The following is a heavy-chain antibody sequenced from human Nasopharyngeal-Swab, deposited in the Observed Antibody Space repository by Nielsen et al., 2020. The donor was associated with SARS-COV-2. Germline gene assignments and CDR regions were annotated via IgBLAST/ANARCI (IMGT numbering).Heavy chain of an antibody. CDR1: GGTFSSYA. Sequence: SVKVSCKASGGTFSSYAISWVRQAPGQGLGWMGGIIPIFGTANYAQKFQGRVTITADESTSTAYMELSSLRSEDTAVYYCATGVCGGDCYPAQHDAFDIWGQGTMVTVSS. V-gene: IGHV1-69*13. CDR2: IIPIFGTA. CDR3: ATGVCGGDCYPAQHDAFDI. J-gene: IGHJ3*02. D-gene: IGHD2-21*02.